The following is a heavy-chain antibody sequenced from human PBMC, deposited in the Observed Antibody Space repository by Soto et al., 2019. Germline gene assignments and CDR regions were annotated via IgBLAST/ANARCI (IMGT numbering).Heavy chain of an antibody. Sequence: PGGSLRLSCAASGFTFSSYGMHWVRQAPGKGLEWVAVISYDGSNTYYADSVKGRFTISRDNSKNTLYLQMNSLRAEDTAVSYCAKDRGYGYYYCMDVWGQGTTGAVSS. J-gene: IGHJ6*02. D-gene: IGHD5-18*01. CDR1: GFTFSSYG. CDR3: AKDRGYGYYYCMDV. CDR2: ISYDGSNT. V-gene: IGHV3-30*18.